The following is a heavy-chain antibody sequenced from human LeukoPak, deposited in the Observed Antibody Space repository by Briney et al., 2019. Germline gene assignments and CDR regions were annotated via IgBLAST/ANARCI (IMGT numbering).Heavy chain of an antibody. CDR1: GFPFTIYA. D-gene: IGHD3-10*01. CDR3: AKYRGFADSYDS. J-gene: IGHJ4*02. V-gene: IGHV3-23*01. Sequence: PGGSLRLSCAASGFPFTIYAMSWVRQAPGKGLEWVSSIGGSSTYYADFVKGRFTISRDTSKNTMDLQMNSLRAEDTAIYYCAKYRGFADSYDSWGQGTLVTVSS. CDR2: IGGSST.